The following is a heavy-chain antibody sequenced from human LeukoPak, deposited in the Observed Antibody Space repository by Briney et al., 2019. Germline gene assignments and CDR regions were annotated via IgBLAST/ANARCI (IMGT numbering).Heavy chain of an antibody. CDR3: ARQRGDGYYDSSGYYYPNWFDP. D-gene: IGHD3-22*01. Sequence: SETLSLTCTVSGGSISSSSYYWGWIRQPPGKGLEWIGSIYYSGSTYYNPSLKSRVTISADTSKNQFSLKLSSVTAADTAVYYCARQRGDGYYDSSGYYYPNWFDPWGQGTLVTVSS. CDR2: IYYSGST. V-gene: IGHV4-39*01. CDR1: GGSISSSSYY. J-gene: IGHJ5*02.